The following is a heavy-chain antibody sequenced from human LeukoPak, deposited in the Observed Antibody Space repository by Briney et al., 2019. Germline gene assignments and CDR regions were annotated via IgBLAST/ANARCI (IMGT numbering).Heavy chain of an antibody. V-gene: IGHV1-69*10. CDR3: ARDSGIAAAGSGY. D-gene: IGHD6-13*01. Sequence: GASVKVSCKASGYTFTSYYMHWVRQAPGQGLEWMGGIIPILGIANYAQKFQGRVTITADKSTSTAYMELSSLRSEDTAVYYCARDSGIAAAGSGYWGQGTLVTVSS. CDR2: IIPILGIA. CDR1: GYTFTSYY. J-gene: IGHJ4*02.